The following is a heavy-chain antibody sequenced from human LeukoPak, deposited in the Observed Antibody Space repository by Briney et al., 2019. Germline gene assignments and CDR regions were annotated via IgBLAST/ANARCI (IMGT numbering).Heavy chain of an antibody. D-gene: IGHD2-21*02. CDR2: IRNDGSNK. CDR1: GFTFGSYG. Sequence: PGGSLRLSCAASGFTFGSYGMHWVRQAPGKGLEWVTFIRNDGSNKYYADSVKGRFTISRDNSKNTLYLQMNTLRAEDTAGYYCAKGVKHIVVVTAQHYFDYWGQGTLVTVSS. V-gene: IGHV3-30*02. CDR3: AKGVKHIVVVTAQHYFDY. J-gene: IGHJ4*02.